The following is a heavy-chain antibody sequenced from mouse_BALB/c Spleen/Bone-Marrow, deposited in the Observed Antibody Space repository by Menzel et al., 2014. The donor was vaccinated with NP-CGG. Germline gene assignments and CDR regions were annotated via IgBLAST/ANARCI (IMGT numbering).Heavy chain of an antibody. V-gene: IGHV2-6-7*01. Sequence: VKLMESGLGLVAPSQSLSITCTVSGFSLTGYGVSWVRQPPGKGLEWLGMIWGDGSTDYNSALKSRLSISKDNSKSQVFLKMNSLQTEDTARYYCARDSFLITRALDYWGQGTSVTVSS. J-gene: IGHJ4*01. CDR2: IWGDGST. D-gene: IGHD2-4*01. CDR1: GFSLTGYG. CDR3: ARDSFLITRALDY.